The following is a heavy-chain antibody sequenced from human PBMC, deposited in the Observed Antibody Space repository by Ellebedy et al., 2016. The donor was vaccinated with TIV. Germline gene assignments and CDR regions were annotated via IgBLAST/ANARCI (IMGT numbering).Heavy chain of an antibody. D-gene: IGHD4-23*01. CDR2: IYSAGST. J-gene: IGHJ4*02. CDR1: GFIVSSNF. CDR3: AKALYGGNF. V-gene: IGHV3-53*01. Sequence: GGSLRLXCAASGFIVSSNFMSWVRQAPGKGLEWVSVIYSAGSTYYADSVKGRFTISRDNSKNTLSLQMNSLRAEDTAVYYCAKALYGGNFWGQGTLVTVSS.